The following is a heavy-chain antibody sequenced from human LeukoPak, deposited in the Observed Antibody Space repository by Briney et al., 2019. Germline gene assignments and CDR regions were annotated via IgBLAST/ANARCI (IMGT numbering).Heavy chain of an antibody. CDR1: GFTFNNSA. J-gene: IGHJ4*02. Sequence: GGSLRLSCAASGFTFNNSALHWVRQAPGKGLEWVSVISYDGTENSYTDSVKGRFTISRDSSKNTLYLQMNSLRAEDTAVYYCARAFRYFDWSSISADYWGQGTLVTVSS. CDR2: ISYDGTEN. V-gene: IGHV3-30*04. D-gene: IGHD3-9*01. CDR3: ARAFRYFDWSSISADY.